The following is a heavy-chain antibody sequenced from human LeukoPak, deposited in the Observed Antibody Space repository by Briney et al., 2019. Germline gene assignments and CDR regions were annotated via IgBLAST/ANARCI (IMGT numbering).Heavy chain of an antibody. CDR2: INHSGST. V-gene: IGHV4-34*01. Sequence: SETLSLTCAVYGGSFSGYYWSWIRQLPGKGLEWIGEINHSGSTNYNPSLKSRVTISVDTSKNQFSLKLSSVTAADTAVYYCARGRGVVVITYVDYWGQGTLVTVSS. J-gene: IGHJ4*02. D-gene: IGHD3-22*01. CDR1: GGSFSGYY. CDR3: ARGRGVVVITYVDY.